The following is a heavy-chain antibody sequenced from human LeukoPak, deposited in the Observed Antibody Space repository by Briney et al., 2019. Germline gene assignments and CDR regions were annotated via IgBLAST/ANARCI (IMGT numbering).Heavy chain of an antibody. CDR1: GGSISSSSYY. D-gene: IGHD3-22*01. CDR3: ASYYYDSSGYFLDI. Sequence: SETLSLTCTVSGGSISSSSYYWGWIRQPPGKGLEYIGNIYYSGSTYYNPSLKSRVTISVDTSKNQFSLKLGSVTAADTAVYYCASYYYDSSGYFLDIWGQGTMVTVSS. CDR2: IYYSGST. V-gene: IGHV4-39*01. J-gene: IGHJ3*02.